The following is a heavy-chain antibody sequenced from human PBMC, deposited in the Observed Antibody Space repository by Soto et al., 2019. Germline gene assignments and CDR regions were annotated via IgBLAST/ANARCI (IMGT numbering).Heavy chain of an antibody. V-gene: IGHV4-59*08. D-gene: IGHD3-10*01. J-gene: IGHJ6*02. CDR3: AGMIRGVSPPPSGMDV. CDR1: GGSISTYY. Sequence: SETLSLTCTVSGGSISTYYWSWIRQPPGKGLEWIGYIYHSGSTNYNPSLKSRVTILVDTSKNQFSLKLSSVTAADTAVYYCAGMIRGVSPPPSGMDVWAQGTTVTVSS. CDR2: IYHSGST.